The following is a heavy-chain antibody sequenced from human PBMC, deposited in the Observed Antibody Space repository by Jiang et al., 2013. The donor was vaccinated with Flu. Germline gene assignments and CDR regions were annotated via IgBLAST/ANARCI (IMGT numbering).Heavy chain of an antibody. D-gene: IGHD3-22*01. CDR3: ARFITRNYYYDF. V-gene: IGHV1-2*02. CDR2: INPNRGDT. J-gene: IGHJ4*02. Sequence: GAEVKKPGASVKVSCKTSGYTFTAFYLHWVRQASGQGLEWMGWINPNRGDTKYEQKFRGRVTMTRDTSTNTAHMELRGLRSDDTAIYYCARFITRNYYYDFWGLGTLVTVSS. CDR1: GYTFTAFY.